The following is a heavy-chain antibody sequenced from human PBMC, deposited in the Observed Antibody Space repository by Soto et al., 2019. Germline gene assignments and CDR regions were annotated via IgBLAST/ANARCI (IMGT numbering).Heavy chain of an antibody. V-gene: IGHV3-64*01. J-gene: IGHJ6*02. CDR1: GFTFSSYA. D-gene: IGHD2-15*01. CDR2: ISSNGGST. CDR3: ARGIAGSVYGMDV. Sequence: EVPLVESGGGLVQPGGSLRLSCAASGFTFSSYAMHWVRQAPGKGLEYVSAISSNGGSTYYANSVKGRFTISRDNSKNTLYLQMGSLRAEDMAVYYCARGIAGSVYGMDVWGQGTTVTVSS.